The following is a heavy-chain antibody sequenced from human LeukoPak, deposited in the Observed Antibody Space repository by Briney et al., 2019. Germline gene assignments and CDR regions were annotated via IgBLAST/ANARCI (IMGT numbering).Heavy chain of an antibody. J-gene: IGHJ3*02. CDR3: ARIPTNAVPAAHNGFDI. Sequence: SETLSLSCTVSGGSISNSNYDWGWIRQLPGKGLEWSGKIYYSGSTYYNPSLRSRVTISVDTSKNQFSLKLSSVTAADTAVYYCARIPTNAVPAAHNGFDIWGQGTMLTVSS. V-gene: IGHV4-39*01. D-gene: IGHD2-2*01. CDR2: IYYSGST. CDR1: GGSISNSNYD.